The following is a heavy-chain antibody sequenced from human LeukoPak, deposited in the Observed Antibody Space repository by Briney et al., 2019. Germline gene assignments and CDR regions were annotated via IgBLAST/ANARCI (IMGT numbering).Heavy chain of an antibody. CDR1: GGSISSGGYY. J-gene: IGHJ4*02. V-gene: IGHV4-31*03. Sequence: PSQTLSLTCTVSGGSISSGGYYWSWIRQHPGKGLEWIGYIYYSGSIYYSPSLKSRVTISVDTSKNQFSLKLSSVTAADTAVYYCARTYDYVWGSYRLGEGDYWGQGTLVTVSS. D-gene: IGHD3-16*02. CDR3: ARTYDYVWGSYRLGEGDY. CDR2: IYYSGSI.